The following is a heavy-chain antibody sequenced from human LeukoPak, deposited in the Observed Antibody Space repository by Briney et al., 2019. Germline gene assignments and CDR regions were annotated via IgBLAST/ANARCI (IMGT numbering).Heavy chain of an antibody. CDR1: GGSPSRTNR. CDR3: AASDGFCRPLDY. D-gene: IGHD5-24*01. V-gene: IGHV4-4*02. CDR2: VHLGGRT. Sequence: PSETLSLTCGQPGGSPSRTNRWTWLRQPPGKGLEWIGEVHLGGRTNFNPSLKSRLTMSVDPSANHVSLKLTSSTTAAATAYYYAASDGFCRPLDYSGQGTVVTVSS. J-gene: IGHJ4*02.